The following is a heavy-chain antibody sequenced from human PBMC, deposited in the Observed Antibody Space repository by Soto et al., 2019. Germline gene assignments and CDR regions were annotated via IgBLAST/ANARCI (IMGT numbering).Heavy chain of an antibody. CDR1: GDSISNSRFY. D-gene: IGHD3-22*01. CDR3: ARDYFDSGDYTTNWFDP. V-gene: IGHV4-39*01. Sequence: SEILSLTCSVSGDSISNSRFYWAWIRQSPGEGLEWIGSIYHTGNAYYNPSLKSRVTIFVDTSKNQFSLKLTSVTAADTALYYCARDYFDSGDYTTNWFDPWGQGALVTVSS. J-gene: IGHJ5*02. CDR2: IYHTGNA.